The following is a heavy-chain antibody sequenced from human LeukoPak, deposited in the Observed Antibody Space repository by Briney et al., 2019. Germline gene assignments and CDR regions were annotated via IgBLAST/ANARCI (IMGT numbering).Heavy chain of an antibody. V-gene: IGHV3-30*18. J-gene: IGHJ6*04. CDR3: AKDGGDYGNYYYYGMDV. CDR1: GFTFSSYG. Sequence: GRSLRLSCAASGFTFSSYGMHWVRQAPGKGLEWVAVISYDGSNKYYADSAKGRFTISRDNSKNTLYLQMNSLRAEDTAVYYCAKDGGDYGNYYYYGMDVWGKGTTVTVSS. CDR2: ISYDGSNK. D-gene: IGHD4-17*01.